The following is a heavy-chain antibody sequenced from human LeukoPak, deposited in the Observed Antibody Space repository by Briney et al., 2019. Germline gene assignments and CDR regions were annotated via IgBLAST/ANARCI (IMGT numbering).Heavy chain of an antibody. CDR3: ATLNPWNDY. CDR1: GFTFSTYW. V-gene: IGHV3-74*01. CDR2: INSDGSST. D-gene: IGHD1-1*01. Sequence: GGSLSLSCAASGFTFSTYWMHWVRQAPGKGLVWVSRINSDGSSTNYADSVKGRFTVSRDNAKNTLYLQMNSLRAEDTAVYSCATLNPWNDYWGQGTLVTVSS. J-gene: IGHJ4*02.